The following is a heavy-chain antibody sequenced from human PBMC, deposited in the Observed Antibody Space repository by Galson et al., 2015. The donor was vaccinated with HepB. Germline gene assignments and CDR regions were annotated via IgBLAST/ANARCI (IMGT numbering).Heavy chain of an antibody. CDR3: ARDLQFVAADPNWFDP. V-gene: IGHV1-18*04. CDR2: ISAYNGNT. Sequence: SVKVSCKASGYTFTSYGISWVRQAPGQGLEWMGWISAYNGNTNYAQKLQGRVTMTTDTSTSTAYMELRSLRSDDTAVYYCARDLQFVAADPNWFDPWGQGALVTVSS. CDR1: GYTFTSYG. D-gene: IGHD6-13*01. J-gene: IGHJ5*02.